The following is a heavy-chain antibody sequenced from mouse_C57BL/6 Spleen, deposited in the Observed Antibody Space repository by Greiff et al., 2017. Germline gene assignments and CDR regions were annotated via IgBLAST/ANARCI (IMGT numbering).Heavy chain of an antibody. V-gene: IGHV3-6*01. Sequence: EVKLQQSGPGLVKPSQSLSLTCSVTGYSITSGSYWNWIRQFPGNKLEWMGYISYDGSNNYNPSLKNRISVTRDTSKNQFFLKLNSVTTEDTATYYCAREGYYGSSFYFDYWGQGTTLTVSS. CDR1: GYSITSGSY. CDR3: AREGYYGSSFYFDY. D-gene: IGHD1-1*01. CDR2: ISYDGSN. J-gene: IGHJ2*01.